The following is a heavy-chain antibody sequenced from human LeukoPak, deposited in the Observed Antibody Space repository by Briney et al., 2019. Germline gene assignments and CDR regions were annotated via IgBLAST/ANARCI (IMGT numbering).Heavy chain of an antibody. D-gene: IGHD5-18*01. V-gene: IGHV4-30-4*01. CDR2: IYYSGST. Sequence: SQTLSLTCTVSGGSLSSGDYYWGWIRQPPGKGLEWIGYIYYSGSTYYNPSLKSRVTISVDTSKNQFSLKLSSATAADTAVYYCARGGYSWQYHFDYWGQGTLVTVSS. CDR3: ARGGYSWQYHFDY. CDR1: GGSLSSGDYY. J-gene: IGHJ4*02.